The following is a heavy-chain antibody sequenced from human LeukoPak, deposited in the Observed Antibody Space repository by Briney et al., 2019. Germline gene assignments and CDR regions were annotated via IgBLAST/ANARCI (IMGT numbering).Heavy chain of an antibody. D-gene: IGHD6-19*01. Sequence: ASVKVSCKASGYTFTSYGISWVRQAPGQGLEWMGGIIPIFGTANYAQKFQGRVTITTDESTSTAYMELSSLRSEDTAVYYCARSEVAMYSSGWPGLDYWGQGTLVTVSS. J-gene: IGHJ4*02. V-gene: IGHV1-69*05. CDR1: GYTFTSYG. CDR3: ARSEVAMYSSGWPGLDY. CDR2: IIPIFGTA.